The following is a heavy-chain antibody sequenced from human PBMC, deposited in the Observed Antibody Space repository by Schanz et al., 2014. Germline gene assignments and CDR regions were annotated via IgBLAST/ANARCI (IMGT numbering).Heavy chain of an antibody. V-gene: IGHV3-23*04. Sequence: EVQLVESGGGLVQPGGSLRLSCAASGFTFSSYAMSWVRQAPGKGLEWVSAISGSGGSTYYADSVKGRFTMSRDNAKNSVFLQMNSLRAEDTAVYYCARGGPAYYFDDWGQGTLVTVSS. CDR2: ISGSGGST. CDR3: ARGGPAYYFDD. CDR1: GFTFSSYA. J-gene: IGHJ4*02.